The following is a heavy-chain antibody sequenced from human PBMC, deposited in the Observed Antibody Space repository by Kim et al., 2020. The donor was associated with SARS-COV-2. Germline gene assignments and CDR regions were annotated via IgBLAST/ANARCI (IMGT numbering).Heavy chain of an antibody. CDR3: ARDLLAGKVGYGMDV. D-gene: IGHD2-2*01. V-gene: IGHV3-30*07. Sequence: DSVKGRFTISRDNSKNTLYLQMNSLRAEDTAVYYCARDLLAGKVGYGMDVWGQGTTVTVSS. J-gene: IGHJ6*02.